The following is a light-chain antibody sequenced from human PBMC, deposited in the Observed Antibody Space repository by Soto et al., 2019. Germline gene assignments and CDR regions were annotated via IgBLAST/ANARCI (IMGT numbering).Light chain of an antibody. J-gene: IGKJ2*01. CDR3: QNFNGAPYV. CDR2: EAS. CDR1: QTISNI. V-gene: IGKV1-27*01. Sequence: DIQMTQSPSSLSASVGDRVTITCRASQTISNIVAWYQQKPGKSPTLLLSEASTLQSGVPSRFSGRGSGTDFTLTISSLQPEDFATYFCQNFNGAPYVFGQGTKLAVK.